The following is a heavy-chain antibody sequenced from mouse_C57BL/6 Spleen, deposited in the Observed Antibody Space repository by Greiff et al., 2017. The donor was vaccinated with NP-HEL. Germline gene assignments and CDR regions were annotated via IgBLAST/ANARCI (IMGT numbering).Heavy chain of an antibody. J-gene: IGHJ3*01. CDR1: GYTFTSYW. V-gene: IGHV1-64*01. Sequence: VQLQQPGAELVKPGASVKLSCKASGYTFTSYWMHWVKQRPGQGLEWIGMIHPNSGSTNYNEKFKSKATLTVDKSSSTAYMQLSSLTSEDSAVYYCARSDGYFFWFAYWGQGTLVTVSA. D-gene: IGHD2-3*01. CDR3: ARSDGYFFWFAY. CDR2: IHPNSGST.